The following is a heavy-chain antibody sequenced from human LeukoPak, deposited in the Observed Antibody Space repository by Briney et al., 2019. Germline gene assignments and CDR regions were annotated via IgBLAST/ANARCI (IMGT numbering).Heavy chain of an antibody. V-gene: IGHV3-23*01. CDR3: ARPLMYYYGSETYFWFDP. CDR1: GFTFNTYT. Sequence: GGSLRLSCAASGFTFNTYTMYWVRQAPGKGLEWVSGISNSGGSTYYADSVKGRFTISRDNSKNTLYLQMNSLRAEDTAVYYCARPLMYYYGSETYFWFDPWGQGTLVTVSS. D-gene: IGHD3-10*01. J-gene: IGHJ5*02. CDR2: ISNSGGST.